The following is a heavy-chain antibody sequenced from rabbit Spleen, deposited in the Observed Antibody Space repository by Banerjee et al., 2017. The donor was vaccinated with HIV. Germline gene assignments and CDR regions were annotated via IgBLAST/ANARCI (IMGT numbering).Heavy chain of an antibody. J-gene: IGHJ4*01. D-gene: IGHD1-1*01. CDR1: GFDFSTYY. CDR3: ARDPAYASSSGYNIPYL. V-gene: IGHV1S7*01. Sequence: QLEESGGDLVQPGGSLKLSCKASGFDFSTYYMSWVRQAPGKGLEWIGYIDPIFGTTYYASWVNGRFTISSHNAQNTLYLQLNSLTAADTATYFCARDPAYASSSGYNIPYLWGPGTLVTVS. CDR2: IDPIFGTT.